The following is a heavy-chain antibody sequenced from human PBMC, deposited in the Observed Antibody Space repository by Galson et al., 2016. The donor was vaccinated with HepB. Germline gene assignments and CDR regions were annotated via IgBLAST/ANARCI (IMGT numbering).Heavy chain of an antibody. Sequence: SETLSLTCTVSTGSISSGPYFWGWVRQSPGKGLEWIGSIYYSGNTYYNPSLESRVSMSADTSKSQFSLRLTSVTAADTAVYYCARLSAIIDCRVGLTPNYYFDHWGQGTLVTVSS. D-gene: IGHD2-2*01. CDR1: TGSISSGPYF. CDR3: ARLSAIIDCRVGLTPNYYFDH. V-gene: IGHV4-39*01. J-gene: IGHJ4*02. CDR2: IYYSGNT.